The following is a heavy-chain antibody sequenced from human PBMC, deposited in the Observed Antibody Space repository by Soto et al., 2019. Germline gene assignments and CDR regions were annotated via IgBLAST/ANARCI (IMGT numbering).Heavy chain of an antibody. Sequence: QVQLVQSGAEVKKPGASVKVSCKASGYTFTGYYMHWVRQTPGQGLEWMGWINANSGGTNYAQKFQGRVTMTRDTSLSTVYMELSRLRSDDTAVYYCARVDTMVRGLGTLDYWGQGTLVTVSS. CDR1: GYTFTGYY. CDR2: INANSGGT. J-gene: IGHJ4*02. CDR3: ARVDTMVRGLGTLDY. V-gene: IGHV1-2*02. D-gene: IGHD3-10*01.